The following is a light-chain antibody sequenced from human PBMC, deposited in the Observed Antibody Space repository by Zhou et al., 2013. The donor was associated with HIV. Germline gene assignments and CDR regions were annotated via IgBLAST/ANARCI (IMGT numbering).Light chain of an antibody. J-gene: IGKJ3*01. CDR2: GAS. CDR1: QGLNGD. CDR3: QQYGNSPFT. V-gene: IGKV3-20*01. Sequence: EIVMTQFPATVSVFPGDRATLSCRASQGLNGDLAWYQQKPGQAPRLLIYGASSRATGIPDRFSGSGSGTDFTLTISRLEPEDFAVYYCQQYGNSPFTFGPWDQGGCQT.